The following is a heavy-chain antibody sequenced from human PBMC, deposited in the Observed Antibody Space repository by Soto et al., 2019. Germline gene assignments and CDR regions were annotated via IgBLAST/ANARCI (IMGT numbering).Heavy chain of an antibody. V-gene: IGHV3-23*01. CDR3: AKGYRFGYDFLFPDY. D-gene: IGHD3-3*01. J-gene: IGHJ4*02. CDR2: IHNSGGTT. Sequence: PGGSLRLSCAASGFAFSTYAMGWVRQASGKGLEWVSSIHNSGGTTYYADSVKGRFTISRDNSKNTLYLLMNSLRAEDTAVYYCAKGYRFGYDFLFPDYWGQGTLVTVSS. CDR1: GFAFSTYA.